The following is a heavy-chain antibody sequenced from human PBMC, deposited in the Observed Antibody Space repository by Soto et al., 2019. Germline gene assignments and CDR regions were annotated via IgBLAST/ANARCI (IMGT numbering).Heavy chain of an antibody. Sequence: LRLSCAASGFTFSDSYMSWIRQAPGKGLEWISYITFSGNTVYYADSLKGRFTISRDNAKNSLYLQMNRLRAEDTAVYYCARVSWREKYGMDVWGQGTTVTVSS. CDR2: ITFSGNTV. V-gene: IGHV3-11*01. CDR1: GFTFSDSY. CDR3: ARVSWREKYGMDV. J-gene: IGHJ6*02.